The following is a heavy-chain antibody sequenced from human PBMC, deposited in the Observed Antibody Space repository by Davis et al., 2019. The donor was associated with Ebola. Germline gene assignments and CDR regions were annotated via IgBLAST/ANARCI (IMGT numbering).Heavy chain of an antibody. V-gene: IGHV3-48*02. CDR1: GFTFSSYS. D-gene: IGHD2-2*01. Sequence: GGSLRLSCAATGFTFSSYSMNWVRQAPGKGLEWVSYISSSSSTIYYADSVKGRFTISRDNAKHSLYLPMNRLRDEDTAVYYCARDRGCSSTSCYPYYYYYGMDVWGQGTTVTVSS. CDR3: ARDRGCSSTSCYPYYYYYGMDV. CDR2: ISSSSSTI. J-gene: IGHJ6*02.